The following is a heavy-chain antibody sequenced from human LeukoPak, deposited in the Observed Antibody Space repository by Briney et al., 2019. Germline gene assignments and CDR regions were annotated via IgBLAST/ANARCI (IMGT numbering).Heavy chain of an antibody. CDR2: INHSGST. CDR1: GGSFSGYY. V-gene: IGHV4-34*01. D-gene: IGHD3-22*01. CDR3: FYYYDSSGYYSDY. J-gene: IGHJ4*02. Sequence: SETLSLTCAVYGGSFSGYYLSWIRQPPGKGLEWIGEINHSGSTNYNPSLKSRVTISVDTSKNQFSLKLSSVTAADTAVYYCFYYYDSSGYYSDYWGQGTLVTVSS.